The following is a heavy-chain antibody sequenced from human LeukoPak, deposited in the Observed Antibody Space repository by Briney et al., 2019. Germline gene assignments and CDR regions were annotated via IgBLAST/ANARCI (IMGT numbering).Heavy chain of an antibody. CDR3: ARTIVVVPAATNYYYYYYMDV. CDR1: GYTFTSYA. CDR2: INTNTGNP. V-gene: IGHV7-4-1*02. D-gene: IGHD2-2*01. Sequence: GASVKVSCKASGYTFTSYAMNWVRQAPGQGLEWMGWINTNTGNPTYAQGFTGRFVFSLDTSVSTAYLQISSLKAEDTAVYYCARTIVVVPAATNYYYYYYMDVWGKGTTVTVSS. J-gene: IGHJ6*03.